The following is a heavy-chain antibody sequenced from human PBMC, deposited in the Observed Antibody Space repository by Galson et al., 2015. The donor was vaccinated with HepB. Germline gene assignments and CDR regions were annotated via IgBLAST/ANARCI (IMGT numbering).Heavy chain of an antibody. Sequence: SCKASGYTFTGYYMHWVRQAPGQGLEWMGWINPNSGGTNYAQKFQGRVTMTRDTSISTAYMELSRLRSDDTAVYYCARVSGSYSLTPRYWGQGTLVTVSS. CDR3: ARVSGSYSLTPRY. D-gene: IGHD1-26*01. V-gene: IGHV1-2*02. CDR2: INPNSGGT. CDR1: GYTFTGYY. J-gene: IGHJ4*02.